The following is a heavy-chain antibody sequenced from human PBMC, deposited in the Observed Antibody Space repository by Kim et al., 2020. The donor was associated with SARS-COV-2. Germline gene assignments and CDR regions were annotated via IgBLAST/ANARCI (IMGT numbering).Heavy chain of an antibody. CDR3: ARLSNYGGYYFDY. J-gene: IGHJ4*02. Sequence: YYNPSLKSRLTISVDTSKNHFSLKLGSVTAADTAVYYCARLSNYGGYYFDYWGQGTLVTVSS. D-gene: IGHD4-4*01. V-gene: IGHV4-30-2*05.